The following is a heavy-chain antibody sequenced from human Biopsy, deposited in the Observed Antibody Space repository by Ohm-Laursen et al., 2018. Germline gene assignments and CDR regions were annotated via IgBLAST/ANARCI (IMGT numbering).Heavy chain of an antibody. J-gene: IGHJ4*02. D-gene: IGHD1-26*01. V-gene: IGHV4-59*01. CDR2: FRFEDRT. CDR3: ALGGGSYVNFDY. CDR1: GGSISNYF. Sequence: GTLSLTCSVPGGSISNYFWTWIRQPPGKGLEWIGYFRFEDRTSYNSSLKSRVTISADTSKNQFSLRLSSVTAADTAVYYCALGGGSYVNFDYWGQGTPVTVSS.